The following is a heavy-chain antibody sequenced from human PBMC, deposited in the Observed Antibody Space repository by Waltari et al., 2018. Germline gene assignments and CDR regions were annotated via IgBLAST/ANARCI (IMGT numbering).Heavy chain of an antibody. CDR1: GFTFDDYA. J-gene: IGHJ4*02. Sequence: EVQLVESGGGLVQPGRSLRLSCAASGFTFDDYAMHWVRQAPGKGLEWVSVISWNSGSIGYADSVKGRFTISRDNAKNSLYLQMNSLRAEDTAVYYCARDRRSDLDYWGQGTLVTVSS. D-gene: IGHD2-21*02. CDR2: ISWNSGSI. V-gene: IGHV3-9*01. CDR3: ARDRRSDLDY.